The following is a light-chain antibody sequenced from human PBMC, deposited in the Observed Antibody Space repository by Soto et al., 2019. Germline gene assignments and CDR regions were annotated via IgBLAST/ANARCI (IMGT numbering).Light chain of an antibody. Sequence: QLVLTQSPSASASLRASVKLTCTLSSGHSSYAIAWHQQQPEKGPRYLMKINSDGSHSKGDGIPDRFSGSSSGAERYLTISSLQSEDEADYYCQTWVSGIEVFGGGTKLTVL. CDR1: SGHSSYA. J-gene: IGLJ2*01. CDR2: INSDGSH. CDR3: QTWVSGIEV. V-gene: IGLV4-69*01.